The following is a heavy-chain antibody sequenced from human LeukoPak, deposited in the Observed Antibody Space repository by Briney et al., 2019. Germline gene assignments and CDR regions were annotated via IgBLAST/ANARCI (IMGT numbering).Heavy chain of an antibody. CDR3: ARVRWSDDYYFDY. V-gene: IGHV4-34*10. J-gene: IGHJ4*02. Sequence: SETLSLTCTVYGGSFSDYSWTWIRQSPVRGLEWIGEINHSGSTNYNPSLKSRVALAVDPSKNQFYLKLSSVTAADTAVYYCARVRWSDDYYFDYWGQGTLVTVSS. CDR1: GGSFSDYS. CDR2: INHSGST. D-gene: IGHD4-23*01.